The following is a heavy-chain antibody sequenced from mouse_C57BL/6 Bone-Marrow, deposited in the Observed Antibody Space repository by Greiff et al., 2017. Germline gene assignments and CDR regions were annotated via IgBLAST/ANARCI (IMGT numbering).Heavy chain of an antibody. V-gene: IGHV7-3*01. Sequence: EVNVVESGGGLVQPGGSLSLSCAASGFTFTDYYMSWVRQPPGKALEWLGFIRNKANGYTTEYSASVKGRFTISRDNSQSILYLQMNALRAEDSATYYCAIYYTPAMDYWGQGTSVTVSS. D-gene: IGHD2-1*01. J-gene: IGHJ4*01. CDR1: GFTFTDYY. CDR3: AIYYTPAMDY. CDR2: IRNKANGYTT.